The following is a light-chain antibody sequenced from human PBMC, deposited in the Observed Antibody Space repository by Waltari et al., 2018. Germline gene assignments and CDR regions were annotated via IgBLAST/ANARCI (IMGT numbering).Light chain of an antibody. CDR3: SSYSDSSTLVV. CDR1: SSDIGTYNY. CDR2: DVS. J-gene: IGLJ3*02. V-gene: IGLV2-14*03. Sequence: QSALTQPASVSGSPGQSITLSCTGTSSDIGTYNYFSWYQQHPGKAPKLMIYDVSNRPSGVSNRFSGSKSGITASLTISGLRAEDEADYYCSSYSDSSTLVVFGGGTKLTVL.